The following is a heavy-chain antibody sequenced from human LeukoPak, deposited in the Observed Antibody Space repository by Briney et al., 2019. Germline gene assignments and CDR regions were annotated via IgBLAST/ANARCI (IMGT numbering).Heavy chain of an antibody. Sequence: PGESLKISCKASGYSFTSYWIGWVRQMPGKCLEWLGIIYPADSDTRYSPSFQGQVTISADKSISTAYLQWSSLKASDTAVYYCARSYYDTSGYYYYYWGQGTLVTVSS. CDR1: GYSFTSYW. CDR2: IYPADSDT. D-gene: IGHD3-22*01. V-gene: IGHV5-51*01. J-gene: IGHJ4*02. CDR3: ARSYYDTSGYYYYY.